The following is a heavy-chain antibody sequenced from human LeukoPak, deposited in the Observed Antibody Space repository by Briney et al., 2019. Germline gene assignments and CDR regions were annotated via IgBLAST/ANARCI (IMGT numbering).Heavy chain of an antibody. J-gene: IGHJ4*02. CDR3: AKDSRSLAAAGEVDY. CDR2: ISGNGVDT. V-gene: IGHV3-23*01. D-gene: IGHD6-13*01. Sequence: GGSLRLSCAASGFTSSSKSMTWVRQAPGKGLEWVSAISGNGVDTFYADSVKGRFTISRDNSRNTLYLQMNSLRAEDTAVYYCAKDSRSLAAAGEVDYWGQGTLVTVSS. CDR1: GFTSSSKS.